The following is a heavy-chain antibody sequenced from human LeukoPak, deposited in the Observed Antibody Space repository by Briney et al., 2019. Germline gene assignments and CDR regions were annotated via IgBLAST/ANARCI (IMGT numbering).Heavy chain of an antibody. CDR2: INHSGST. V-gene: IGHV4-34*01. J-gene: IGHJ4*02. D-gene: IGHD6-13*01. CDR1: GGSFSGYY. Sequence: SETLSLTCAVYGGSFSGYYWSWIRQPLGKGLEWSGEINHSGSTNYNPSLKSRVTISVDTSKNQCSLKLSSVTAEDTAVYYCAKDRYSSSWRFDYWGQGTLVTVSS. CDR3: AKDRYSSSWRFDY.